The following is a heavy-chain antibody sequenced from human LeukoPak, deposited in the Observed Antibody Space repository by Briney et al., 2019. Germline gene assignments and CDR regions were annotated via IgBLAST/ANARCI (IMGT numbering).Heavy chain of an antibody. V-gene: IGHV1-69*06. J-gene: IGHJ3*02. CDR1: GGTFSSYA. Sequence: SVKVSCKASGGTFSSYAISWVRQAPGQELEWMGGIIPIFGTANYEQKFQGRVTIIADKSTSTAYMELSSLRSEDTAVYYCARTPRHNVLRFLEWYDAFDIWGQGTIVTVSS. CDR3: ARTPRHNVLRFLEWYDAFDI. D-gene: IGHD3-3*01. CDR2: IIPIFGTA.